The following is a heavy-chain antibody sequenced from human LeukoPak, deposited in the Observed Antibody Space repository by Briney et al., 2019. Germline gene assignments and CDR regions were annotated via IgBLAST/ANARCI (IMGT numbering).Heavy chain of an antibody. J-gene: IGHJ4*02. V-gene: IGHV5-51*01. Sequence: GESLKISCQGSGYSFTTYWIGWVRQMPGKGLEWMGIIYPADSDTTYSPSFQGQVTISADKSISTAYLQWSSLKASDTAMYYCARRVAGTYPCFDYWGQGTLVTVSS. CDR3: ARRVAGTYPCFDY. CDR1: GYSFTTYW. D-gene: IGHD6-19*01. CDR2: IYPADSDT.